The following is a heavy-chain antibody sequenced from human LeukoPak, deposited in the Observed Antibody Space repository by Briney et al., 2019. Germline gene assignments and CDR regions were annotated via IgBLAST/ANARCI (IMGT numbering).Heavy chain of an antibody. D-gene: IGHD3-22*01. CDR3: ARDCMTYYYDSSGLNWFDP. CDR1: GYSISSGYY. CDR2: IYHSGST. Sequence: SETLSLTCAVSGYSISSGYYWGWIRQPPGKGLEWIGSIYHSGSTYYNPSLKSRVTISVDTSKNQFSLKLSSLTAADTAVYYCARDCMTYYYDSSGLNWFDPWGQGTLVTVSS. V-gene: IGHV4-38-2*02. J-gene: IGHJ5*02.